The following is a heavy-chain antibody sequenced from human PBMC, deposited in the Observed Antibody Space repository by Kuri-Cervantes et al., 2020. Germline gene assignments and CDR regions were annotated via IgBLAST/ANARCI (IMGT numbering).Heavy chain of an antibody. CDR1: GYTFTGYY. J-gene: IGHJ3*02. D-gene: IGHD6-13*01. CDR3: ARDPPAAGIPGGAFDI. V-gene: IGHV1-2*04. CDR2: INPNSGGT. Sequence: ASVKVSCKASGYTFTGYYMHWVRQAPGQGLEWMGWINPNSGGTNYAQKFQGWVTMTRDTSISTAYMELSRLRSDDTAVYYCARDPPAAGIPGGAFDIWGQGTMVTVSS.